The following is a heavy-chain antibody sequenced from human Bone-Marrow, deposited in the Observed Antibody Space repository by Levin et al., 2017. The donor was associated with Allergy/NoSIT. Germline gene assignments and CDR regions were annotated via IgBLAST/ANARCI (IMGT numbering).Heavy chain of an antibody. Sequence: SQTLSLTCTVSGDSIRSVTYYWSWIRQHPRKGLEWIAYAYYSGSTYYNPSLKSRVTISVDTSMNQFSLRLTSVTAADTAVYYCARAHDYGDYDAFDVWGQGTMVTVSS. J-gene: IGHJ3*01. CDR1: GDSIRSVTYY. V-gene: IGHV4-31*03. CDR3: ARAHDYGDYDAFDV. CDR2: AYYSGST. D-gene: IGHD4-17*01.